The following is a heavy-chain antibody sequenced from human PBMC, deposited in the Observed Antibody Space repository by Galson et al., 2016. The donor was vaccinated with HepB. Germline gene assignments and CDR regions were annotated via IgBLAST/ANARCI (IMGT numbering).Heavy chain of an antibody. CDR3: ATGPPSYYYDSSGYYSG. V-gene: IGHV3-11*06. Sequence: SLRLSCAASGFTFSDNYMSWIRQAPGKGLEWLSYITSTGSYTNYAGSVKGRFTVSRDNAKNSLYLQMNSLRAEYTVVYYCATGPPSYYYDSSGYYSGWGQGTLVTVSS. CDR2: ITSTGSYT. J-gene: IGHJ4*02. D-gene: IGHD3-22*01. CDR1: GFTFSDNY.